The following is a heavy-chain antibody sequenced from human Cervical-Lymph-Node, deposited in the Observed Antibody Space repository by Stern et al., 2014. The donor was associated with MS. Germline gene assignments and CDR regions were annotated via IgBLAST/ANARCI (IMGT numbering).Heavy chain of an antibody. J-gene: IGHJ1*01. V-gene: IGHV3-21*01. D-gene: IGHD2-15*01. CDR2: IDSDSGYI. CDR3: ARGDRGPATLLFFQH. CDR1: GFTFSSYS. Sequence: VQLVQSGGGLVKPGGSLRLSCAASGFTFSSYSMNWVRQAPGKGLEWVSSIDSDSGYIYYSGSVKGRFTISRDNAKNSLFLQLNSLRAEDTAVYYCARGDRGPATLLFFQHWGQGTLLTVSS.